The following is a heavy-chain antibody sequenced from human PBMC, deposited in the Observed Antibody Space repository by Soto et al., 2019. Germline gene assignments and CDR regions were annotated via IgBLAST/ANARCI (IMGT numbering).Heavy chain of an antibody. J-gene: IGHJ5*02. CDR2: IIPIFGTA. CDR1: GYTFTSYG. CDR3: ARGPGYCSGGSCYGPNQTWFDP. Sequence: GASVKVSCKASGYTFTSYGISWVRQAPGQGLAWMGWIIPIFGTANYAQKFQGRVTITADESTSTAYMELSSLRSEDTAVYYCARGPGYCSGGSCYGPNQTWFDPWGQGTLVTVSS. V-gene: IGHV1-69*13. D-gene: IGHD2-15*01.